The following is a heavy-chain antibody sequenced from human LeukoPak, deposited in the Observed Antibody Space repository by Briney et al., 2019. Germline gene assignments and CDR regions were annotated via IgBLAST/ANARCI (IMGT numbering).Heavy chain of an antibody. CDR1: GFTFSNYA. CDR3: AKGKAAGAVDWFDP. J-gene: IGHJ5*02. V-gene: IGHV3-23*01. Sequence: GKSLRLSCAASGFTFSNYAMMWVRQAPGKGLEWVSSITGGGDTYYVDSVKGRFTVSRDNSKNTLYLQINSLTADDTALYYCAKGKAAGAVDWFDPWGQGTLVTVSS. D-gene: IGHD6-13*01. CDR2: ITGGGDT.